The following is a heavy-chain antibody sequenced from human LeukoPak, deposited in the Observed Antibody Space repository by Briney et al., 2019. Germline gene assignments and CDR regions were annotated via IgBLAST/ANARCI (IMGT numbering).Heavy chain of an antibody. J-gene: IGHJ4*02. D-gene: IGHD2-2*01. CDR3: ATCQLPYYCDY. V-gene: IGHV3-7*03. CDR2: IKEDGSER. Sequence: PGGSLRLSCEGSAFIFSGHWMNWVRQTPGKGLEWVASIKEDGSERQYVDSVKGRFSISRDNTKGSLFLQLSSLRAEDTAVYYCATCQLPYYCDYWGQGTLVTVSS. CDR1: AFIFSGHW.